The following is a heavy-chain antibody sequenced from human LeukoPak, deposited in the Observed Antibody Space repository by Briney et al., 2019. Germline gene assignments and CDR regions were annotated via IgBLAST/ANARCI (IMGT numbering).Heavy chain of an antibody. CDR2: IYYSGST. CDR1: GGSISSSSYY. CDR3: ARHRRQDYSTAY. D-gene: IGHD4-11*01. V-gene: IGHV4-39*01. J-gene: IGHJ4*02. Sequence: SETLSLTCTVSGGSISSSSYYWGWIRQPPGKGLEWIGSIYYSGSTYYNPSLKSRVTISVDTSKNQFSLKLSSVTAADTAVYYCARHRRQDYSTAYWGQGTLVTVSS.